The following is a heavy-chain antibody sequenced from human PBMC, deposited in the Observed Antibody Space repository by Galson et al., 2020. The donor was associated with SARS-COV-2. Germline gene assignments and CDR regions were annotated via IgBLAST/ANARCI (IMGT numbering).Heavy chain of an antibody. Sequence: YYNPSPMSRGTMSVDTSKNQFSLRLTSVTAADTAVYFCARTSSTATREYYFDYWGQGTLVSVSS. CDR3: ARTSSTATREYYFDY. D-gene: IGHD4-17*01. J-gene: IGHJ4*02. V-gene: IGHV4-30-4*05.